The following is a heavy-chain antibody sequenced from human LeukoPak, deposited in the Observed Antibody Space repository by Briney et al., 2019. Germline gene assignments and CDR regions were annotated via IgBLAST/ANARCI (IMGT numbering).Heavy chain of an antibody. CDR2: IYYSGST. CDR1: GGSISSGDYY. CDR3: ASNPYYYDSSGYPVLY. D-gene: IGHD3-22*01. J-gene: IGHJ4*02. V-gene: IGHV4-30-4*01. Sequence: PSETLSLTCTVSGGSISSGDYYWSWIRQPPGKGLEWIGYIYYSGSTYYNPSHKSRVTISVDTSKNQFSLKLSSVTAADTAVYYCASNPYYYDSSGYPVLYWGQGTLVTVSP.